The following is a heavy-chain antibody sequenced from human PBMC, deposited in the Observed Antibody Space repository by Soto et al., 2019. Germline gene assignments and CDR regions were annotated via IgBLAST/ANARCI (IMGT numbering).Heavy chain of an antibody. D-gene: IGHD2-15*01. J-gene: IGHJ4*02. V-gene: IGHV1-58*01. CDR3: EVGAVVVAATRFDY. CDR1: GFTFTSSA. CDR2: IVVGSGNT. Sequence: QMQLVQSGPEVKKPGTSVKVSCKASGFTFTSSAVQWVRQARGQRLEWIGWIVVGSGNTNYAQKFQERVTITRDMSTSRDSVELTGLRLEDTGVHYCEVGAVVVAATRFDYWGQGTLVTV.